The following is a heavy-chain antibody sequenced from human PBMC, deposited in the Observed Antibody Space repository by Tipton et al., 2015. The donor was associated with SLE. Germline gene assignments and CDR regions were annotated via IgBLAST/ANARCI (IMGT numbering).Heavy chain of an antibody. CDR2: ISGSGGST. D-gene: IGHD1-26*01. CDR1: GFTFSSYG. J-gene: IGHJ4*02. V-gene: IGHV3-23*01. CDR3: ARNTGIVGATKS. Sequence: SLRLSCAASGFTFSSYGMHWVRQAPGKGLEWVSAISGSGGSTYYADSVKGRFTISRDNSKNTLYLQMNSLRAEDTAVYYCARNTGIVGATKSWGQGTLVTVSS.